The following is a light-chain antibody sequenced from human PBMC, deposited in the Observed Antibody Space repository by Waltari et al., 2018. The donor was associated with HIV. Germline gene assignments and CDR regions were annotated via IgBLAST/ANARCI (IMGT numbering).Light chain of an antibody. V-gene: IGKV3-20*01. CDR3: QQYGSSPWT. Sequence: EIVLTQSPGTLSLSPGERATPSCRASESIVSDYLAWYQQKGGQAPRLLIYGTSNRATGIPDRFSGSGSVTDFTLTISRLEPQDFAVYYCQQYGSSPWTFGQGTKVEIK. CDR1: ESIVSDY. J-gene: IGKJ1*01. CDR2: GTS.